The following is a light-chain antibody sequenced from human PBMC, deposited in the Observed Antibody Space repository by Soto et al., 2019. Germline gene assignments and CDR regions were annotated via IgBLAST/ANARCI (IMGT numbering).Light chain of an antibody. CDR2: AAS. CDR1: QGMSTW. J-gene: IGKJ1*01. V-gene: IGKV1D-16*01. CDR3: QQYNRYPRT. Sequence: DIQMTQFPSSLSASLGARVNITCRASQGMSTWLAWYQQKPERAPKSLIYAASRLQSGVPPRFSGSGSETDFTLTISSLQPEDFATYYCQQYNRYPRTFGQGPKVEIK.